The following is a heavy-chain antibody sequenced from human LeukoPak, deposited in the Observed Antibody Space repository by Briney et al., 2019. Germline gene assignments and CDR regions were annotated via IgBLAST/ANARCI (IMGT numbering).Heavy chain of an antibody. Sequence: SETLSLTCTVSGGSISSSSYYWGWIRQPPGKGLEWVGSIYYSGGTYYNPSLKSRVTISVDTSKNQFSLKLSSVTAADTAVYYCARVPYDYVWGSYRWGYYYYYYMDVWGKGTTVTISS. D-gene: IGHD3-16*02. CDR2: IYYSGGT. J-gene: IGHJ6*03. CDR3: ARVPYDYVWGSYRWGYYYYYYMDV. CDR1: GGSISSSSYY. V-gene: IGHV4-39*01.